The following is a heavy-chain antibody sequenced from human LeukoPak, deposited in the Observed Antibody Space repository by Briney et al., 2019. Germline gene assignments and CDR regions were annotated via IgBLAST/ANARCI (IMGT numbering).Heavy chain of an antibody. J-gene: IGHJ6*03. D-gene: IGHD1-1*01. Sequence: PSETLSLTCSVSDDSITMYYWTWVRQPPGKGLEWIGYVDHTGSTNFNPSLNGRVSISRDTTKNLFSLRLRSVTAADTAVYFCARGRVSSSTWYSTYYYYFYMDVWGKGTTVTVSS. CDR1: DDSITMYY. CDR2: VDHTGST. CDR3: ARGRVSSSTWYSTYYYYFYMDV. V-gene: IGHV4-59*01.